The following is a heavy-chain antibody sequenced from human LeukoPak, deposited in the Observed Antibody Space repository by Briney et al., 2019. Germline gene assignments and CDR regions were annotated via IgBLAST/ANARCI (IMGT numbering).Heavy chain of an antibody. CDR1: GFTFSSYA. J-gene: IGHJ6*03. Sequence: GGSLRLSCAASGFTFSSYAMSWVRQAPGKGLEWVSAISGSGGSTYYADSAKGRFTISRDNSKNTLYLQMNSLRAEDTAVYYCAKVTIYYYYMDVWGKGTTVTVSS. CDR2: ISGSGGST. D-gene: IGHD1-14*01. V-gene: IGHV3-23*01. CDR3: AKVTIYYYYMDV.